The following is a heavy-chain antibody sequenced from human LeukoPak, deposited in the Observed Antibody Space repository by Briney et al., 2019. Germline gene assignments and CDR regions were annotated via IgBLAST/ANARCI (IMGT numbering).Heavy chain of an antibody. CDR1: GFTFGAFG. D-gene: IGHD6-13*01. J-gene: IGHJ4*02. V-gene: IGHV3-30*02. Sequence: GGSLRLSCAASGFTFGAFGMHWVRQAPGKGLKWVAFIQYDGSSKYFADSVKGRFTISRDNSKNTLYLQMNSLKGEDTAVYYCAKGPPTNVAAPGTSFAYWGQGTLVTVSS. CDR2: IQYDGSSK. CDR3: AKGPPTNVAAPGTSFAY.